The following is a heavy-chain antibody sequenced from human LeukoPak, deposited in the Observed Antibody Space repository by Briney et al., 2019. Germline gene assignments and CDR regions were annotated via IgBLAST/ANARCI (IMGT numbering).Heavy chain of an antibody. CDR1: XGSIXXXX. V-gene: IGHV4-59*12. Sequence: PXETXXXTXXXXXGSIXXXXWSWXXXPPGXXLVWIGYMHYSGSTSYNPSLKSRVTISVDTSKKQVSLKLSSVTAADTAVYYCARDLGSWYNYWGQGTLVTVSS. CDR2: MHYSGST. CDR3: ARDLGSWYNY. J-gene: IGHJ4*02. D-gene: IGHD6-13*01.